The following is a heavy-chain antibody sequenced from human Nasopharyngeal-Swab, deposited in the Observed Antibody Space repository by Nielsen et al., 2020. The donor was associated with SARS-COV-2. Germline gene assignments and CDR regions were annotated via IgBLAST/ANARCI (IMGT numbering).Heavy chain of an antibody. CDR1: GFTFSSYG. CDR2: ISYDGSNK. J-gene: IGHJ4*02. Sequence: GESLKIAWAASGFTFSSYGMHWVRQAPGKGLEWVAVISYDGSNKYYADSVKGRFTISRDNSKNTLYLQMNSLRAEDTAVYYCAKLILDCSGGSCSFDYWGQGTLVTVSS. D-gene: IGHD2-15*01. V-gene: IGHV3-30*18. CDR3: AKLILDCSGGSCSFDY.